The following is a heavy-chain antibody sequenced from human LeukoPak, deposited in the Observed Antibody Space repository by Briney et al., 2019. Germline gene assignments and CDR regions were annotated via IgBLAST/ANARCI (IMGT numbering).Heavy chain of an antibody. Sequence: QPGGSLRLSCAASGFTVSSNYMSWVRQAPGKGLEWVSVIYSGGSTYYADSVKGRFTISRDNSKNTLYLQMNSLRAEDTAVYYCARPGIAAAGSIEDAFDIWGQGTMVTISS. CDR1: GFTVSSNY. D-gene: IGHD6-13*01. CDR2: IYSGGST. J-gene: IGHJ3*02. CDR3: ARPGIAAAGSIEDAFDI. V-gene: IGHV3-66*02.